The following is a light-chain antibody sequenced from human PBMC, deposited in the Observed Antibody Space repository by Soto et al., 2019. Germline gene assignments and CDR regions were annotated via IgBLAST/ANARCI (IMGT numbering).Light chain of an antibody. CDR1: QTFSSGY. V-gene: IGKV3-20*01. CDR3: QEYGSPRPWT. CDR2: GAS. J-gene: IGKJ2*02. Sequence: ETVLTQSPSTLSLSPGERATLSCRASQTFSSGYLAWYQQKPGQAPRLLIYGASRRATGIADRFRGSGSGTEYTLTISRLEPEDSAVYYCQEYGSPRPWTFGQGTKLEIK.